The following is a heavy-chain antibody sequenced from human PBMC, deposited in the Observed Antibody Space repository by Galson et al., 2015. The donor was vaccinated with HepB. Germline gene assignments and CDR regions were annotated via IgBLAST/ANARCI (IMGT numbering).Heavy chain of an antibody. V-gene: IGHV3-73*01. Sequence: SLRLSCAASGFTFSGSAMHWVRQASGKGLEWVGRIRSKANSYATAYAASVKGRFTISRDDSKNTAYLQMNSLKTEDTAVYYCTSRREAGTFVVDYWGQGTLVTVSS. J-gene: IGHJ4*02. D-gene: IGHD6-19*01. CDR1: GFTFSGSA. CDR3: TSRREAGTFVVDY. CDR2: IRSKANSYAT.